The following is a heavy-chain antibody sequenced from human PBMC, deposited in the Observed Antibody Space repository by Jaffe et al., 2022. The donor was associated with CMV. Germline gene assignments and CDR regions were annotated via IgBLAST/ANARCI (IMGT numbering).Heavy chain of an antibody. Sequence: QVQLQESGPGLVKPSQTLSLTCTVSGGSISSGGYYWSWIRQHPGKGLEWIGYIYYSGSTYYNPSLKSRVTISVDTSKNQFSLKLSSVTAADTAVYYCARDSGGLLNGFDAFDIWGQGTMVTVSS. CDR2: IYYSGST. J-gene: IGHJ3*02. CDR3: ARDSGGLLNGFDAFDI. V-gene: IGHV4-31*03. D-gene: IGHD3-10*01. CDR1: GGSISSGGYY.